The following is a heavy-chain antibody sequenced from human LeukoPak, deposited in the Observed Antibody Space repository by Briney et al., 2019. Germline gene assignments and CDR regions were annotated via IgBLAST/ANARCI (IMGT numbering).Heavy chain of an antibody. CDR1: GGSISSYY. CDR3: ARYIVSYPHDAFDI. J-gene: IGHJ3*02. Sequence: KPSETLSLTCSVSGGSISSYYWSWIRQSPGKGLEWIGHISYSGSTSYNPSLKSRVTISVDTSKKQFSLKLSSVTAADTAFYYCARYIVSYPHDAFDIWGQGTMVTVSS. D-gene: IGHD1-26*01. CDR2: ISYSGST. V-gene: IGHV4-59*01.